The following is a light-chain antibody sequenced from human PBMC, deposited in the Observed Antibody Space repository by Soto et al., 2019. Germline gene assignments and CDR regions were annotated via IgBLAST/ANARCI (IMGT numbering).Light chain of an antibody. CDR1: QSVSSY. V-gene: IGKV3-11*01. CDR3: QQRSNGSYT. Sequence: EIVLTQSPATLSLSPGERATLSCRASQSVSSYLAWYQQKPGQAPRLLIYDASNRATGIPARFSGSGSGTDFTLTISILEPDDFAVYYCQQRSNGSYTFGQGTKLEIK. J-gene: IGKJ2*01. CDR2: DAS.